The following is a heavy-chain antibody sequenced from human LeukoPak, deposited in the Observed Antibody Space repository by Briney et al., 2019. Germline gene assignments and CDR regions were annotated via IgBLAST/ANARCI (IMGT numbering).Heavy chain of an antibody. CDR2: IFYSGST. V-gene: IGHV4-59*08. D-gene: IGHD3-22*01. CDR3: ARRVFYYDSSGYYYEVSRPAWYFDL. J-gene: IGHJ2*01. CDR1: GGSISSYY. Sequence: PSETLSLTCTVSGGSISSYYWSWIRQPPGKGLEWIGYIFYSGSTNYNPSLKSRVTISVDTSKNQFSLKLSSVTAADTAVYYCARRVFYYDSSGYYYEVSRPAWYFDLWGRGTLVTVSS.